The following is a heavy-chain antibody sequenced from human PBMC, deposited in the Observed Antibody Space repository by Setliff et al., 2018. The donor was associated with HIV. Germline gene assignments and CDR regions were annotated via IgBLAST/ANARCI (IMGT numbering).Heavy chain of an antibody. Sequence: PSETLSLTCTVSGGPMSGYYWSWLRQSPVKGLEWIGYIYSSGTTNYNPSFKSRVSISLDTSRSQFSLMLSSVTAADTAIYYCAKYWRASGTYVFDIWGLGTTVT. CDR1: GGPMSGYY. D-gene: IGHD2-15*01. CDR3: AKYWRASGTYVFDI. J-gene: IGHJ3*02. CDR2: IYSSGTT. V-gene: IGHV4-4*08.